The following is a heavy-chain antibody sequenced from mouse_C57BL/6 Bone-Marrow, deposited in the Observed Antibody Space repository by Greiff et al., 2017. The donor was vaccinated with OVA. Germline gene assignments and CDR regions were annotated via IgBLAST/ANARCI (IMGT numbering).Heavy chain of an antibody. V-gene: IGHV5-6*01. CDR2: ISSGGSYT. D-gene: IGHD4-1*01. CDR1: GFTFSSYG. Sequence: EVQLVESGGDLVKPGGSLKLSCAASGFTFSSYGMSWVRQTPDKRLEWVANISSGGSYTYYPDRVKGRFTISRDNAKNTLYLQLSSLKSEDTAMYYCARHESNWCKVDDWGQGTTLTVSS. J-gene: IGHJ2*01. CDR3: ARHESNWCKVDD.